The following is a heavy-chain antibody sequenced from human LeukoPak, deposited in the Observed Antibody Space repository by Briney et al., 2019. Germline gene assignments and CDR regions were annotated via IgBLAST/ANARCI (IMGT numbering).Heavy chain of an antibody. CDR3: ARGRGDTAMVRPTYLDY. V-gene: IGHV4-34*01. Sequence: SETLSLTCAVYGGSFSGYYWSRIRQPPGKGLEWIGEINHSGSTNYNPSLKSRVTISVDTSKNQFSLKLSSVTAADTAVYYCARGRGDTAMVRPTYLDYWGQGTLVTVSS. CDR2: INHSGST. CDR1: GGSFSGYY. D-gene: IGHD5-18*01. J-gene: IGHJ4*02.